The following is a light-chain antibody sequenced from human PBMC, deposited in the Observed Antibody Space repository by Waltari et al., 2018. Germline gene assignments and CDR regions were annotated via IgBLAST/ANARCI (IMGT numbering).Light chain of an antibody. J-gene: IGLJ2*01. CDR1: SSDVGGYNY. Sequence: QSALTQPRSVSGSPGQSVTISCTGTSSDVGGYNYVSWYQRHPGKAPKLMIFEVTNRPPGVHDRFTGSGSGTDFTLTISSLQAEDVAVYYCQQYYNSPLTFGGGTK. CDR3: QQYYNSPLT. V-gene: IGLV2-11*01. CDR2: EVT.